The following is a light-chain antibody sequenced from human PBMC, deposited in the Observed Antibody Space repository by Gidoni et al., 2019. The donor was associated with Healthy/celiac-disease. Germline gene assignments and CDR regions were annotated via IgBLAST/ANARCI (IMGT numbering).Light chain of an antibody. V-gene: IGKV1-39*01. CDR2: AAS. J-gene: IGKJ1*01. CDR3: QQSYSTPQT. Sequence: IQMNPSPSSLSASVGDRVTITCRASQSISSYLNWYQQKPGKAPKLLIYAASSLQSGVPSRFSGSGSGTDFTLTISSLQPEDFATYYCQQSYSTPQTFGQGTKVEIK. CDR1: QSISSY.